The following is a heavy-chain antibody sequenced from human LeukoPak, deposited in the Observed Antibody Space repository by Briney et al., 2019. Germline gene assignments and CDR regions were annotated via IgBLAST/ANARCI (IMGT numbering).Heavy chain of an antibody. CDR3: ARHGKQWLVRVGYFDY. V-gene: IGHV4-34*01. CDR1: GGSFSGYY. CDR2: INHSGST. Sequence: SETLSLTCAVYGGSFSGYYWSWIRQPPGKGLEWIGEINHSGSTNHNPSLKSRVTISVDTSKNQFSLKLSSVTAADTAVYYCARHGKQWLVRVGYFDYWGQGTLVTVSS. J-gene: IGHJ4*02. D-gene: IGHD6-19*01.